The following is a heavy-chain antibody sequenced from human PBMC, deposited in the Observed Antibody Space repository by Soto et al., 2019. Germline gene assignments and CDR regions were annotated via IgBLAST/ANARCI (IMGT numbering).Heavy chain of an antibody. J-gene: IGHJ4*02. CDR3: AQIGFGERKGR. CDR2: IDWDDDK. V-gene: IGHV2-70*13. Sequence: SGPTLVNPTQSLTLTCPFSGFSLSATGMCVSWIRQPPGKALEWLALIDWDDDKYYSTSLRTRLTISKDTSKNQVVLTMTNMDPADTATYDCAQIGFGERKGRWRPRTLVSVSS. CDR1: GFSLSATGMC. D-gene: IGHD3-10*01.